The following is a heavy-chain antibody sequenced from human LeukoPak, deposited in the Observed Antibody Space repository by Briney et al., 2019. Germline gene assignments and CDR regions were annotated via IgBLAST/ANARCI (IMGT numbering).Heavy chain of an antibody. CDR1: GYTFTGYY. V-gene: IGHV1-2*02. CDR2: INPNSGGT. D-gene: IGHD3-10*01. J-gene: IGHJ4*02. CDR3: ARDHGLLWFGEKDY. Sequence: GASVKVSCKASGYTFTGYYMRWVRQAPGQGLEWMGWINPNSGGTNYAQKFQGRVTMTRDTSISTAYMELSRLRSDDTAVYYCARDHGLLWFGEKDYWGQGTLVTVSS.